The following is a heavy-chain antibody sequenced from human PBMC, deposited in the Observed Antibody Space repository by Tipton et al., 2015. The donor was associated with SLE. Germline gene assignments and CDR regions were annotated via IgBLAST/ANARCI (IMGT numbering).Heavy chain of an antibody. CDR2: IHTGGST. J-gene: IGHJ4*02. CDR1: GGSVNSGSYY. Sequence: TLSLTCTVSGGSVNSGSYYCTWMRQPAGAGLELIGRIHTGGSTNYNPSLKSRVTISLDKSKNLFSLNLASVTAADTAAYYCATGSGPLRYWGQGLQVTVSS. CDR3: ATGSGPLRY. D-gene: IGHD2-15*01. V-gene: IGHV4-61*02.